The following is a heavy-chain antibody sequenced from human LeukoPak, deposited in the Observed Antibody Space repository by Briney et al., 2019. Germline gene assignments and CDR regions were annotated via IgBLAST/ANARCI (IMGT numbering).Heavy chain of an antibody. D-gene: IGHD3-3*01. J-gene: IGHJ6*03. CDR3: ARGDRPAHDFWSGIAYYMDV. CDR1: GFTFDDYA. V-gene: IGHV3-74*01. CDR2: INSDGSST. Sequence: PGGSLRLSCAASGFTFDDYAMHWVRQAPGKGLEWVSGINSDGSSTSYADSVKGRFTISRDNAKNTLYLQMNSLRAEDTAVYYCARGDRPAHDFWSGIAYYMDVWGKGTTVTISS.